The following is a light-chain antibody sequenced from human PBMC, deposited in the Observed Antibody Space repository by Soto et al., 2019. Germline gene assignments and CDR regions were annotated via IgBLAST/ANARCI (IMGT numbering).Light chain of an antibody. CDR1: QNINNY. CDR3: QQYENLHT. J-gene: IGKJ5*01. Sequence: DIQMTQSPSSLSASVGDRVTITCQASQNINNYLNWYQQKPGRAPKLLIYDASNLEAGVPSRFRGSGSGTDFTFTISRLQPEEIATYYCQQYENLHTFGQGTRLESK. V-gene: IGKV1-33*01. CDR2: DAS.